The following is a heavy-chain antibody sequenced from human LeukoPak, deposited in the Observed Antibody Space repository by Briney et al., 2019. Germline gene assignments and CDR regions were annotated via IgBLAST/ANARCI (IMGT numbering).Heavy chain of an antibody. D-gene: IGHD3-10*01. V-gene: IGHV4-59*01. CDR2: IYYSGST. CDR3: ARGPYGSAPIDY. J-gene: IGHJ4*02. CDR1: GGSISSYY. Sequence: SSETLSLTCTVSGGSISSYYWSWIRQPPGKGLEWIGYIYYSGSTNYDPSLKSRVTISVDTSKNQFSLKLSSVTAADTAVYYCARGPYGSAPIDYWGQGTLVTVSS.